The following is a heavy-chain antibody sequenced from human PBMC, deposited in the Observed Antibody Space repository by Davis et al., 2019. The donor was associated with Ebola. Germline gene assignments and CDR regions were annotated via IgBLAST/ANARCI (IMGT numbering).Heavy chain of an antibody. V-gene: IGHV3-74*01. D-gene: IGHD1-1*01. J-gene: IGHJ4*02. Sequence: GESLKISCAASGFTFSNYRMHWVRQAPGTGLVWVSRVSPDGSATGYADSVRGRFTISRDNAKNTLYLQMNSLRAEDTAVYYCARDFDKVRTWGQGTLVTVSS. CDR1: GFTFSNYR. CDR2: VSPDGSAT. CDR3: ARDFDKVRT.